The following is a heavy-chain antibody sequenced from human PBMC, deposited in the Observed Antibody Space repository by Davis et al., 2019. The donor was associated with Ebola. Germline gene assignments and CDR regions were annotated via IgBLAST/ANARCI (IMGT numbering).Heavy chain of an antibody. J-gene: IGHJ5*02. Sequence: GESLKISCAASGFTFSNYLMSWVRQAPGKGLEWVANIEQDGSEKYYVDSLKGRFTISRDNAKNSLYLQMNSLRAEDTAVYYCARGIVVVVAATRGSWFDPWGQGTLVTVSS. CDR3: ARGIVVVVAATRGSWFDP. CDR1: GFTFSNYL. CDR2: IEQDGSEK. D-gene: IGHD2-15*01. V-gene: IGHV3-7*01.